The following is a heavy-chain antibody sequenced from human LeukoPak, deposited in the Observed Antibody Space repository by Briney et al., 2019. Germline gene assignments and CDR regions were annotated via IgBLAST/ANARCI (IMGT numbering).Heavy chain of an antibody. D-gene: IGHD6-19*01. CDR2: ISSSGSTI. J-gene: IGHJ4*02. CDR3: ARGRVAVAGLDY. V-gene: IGHV3-11*01. CDR1: GFTFSDYY. Sequence: PGGSLRLSCAASGFTFSDYYMSWLRQAPGKGVEWVSYISSSGSTIYYADSVKGRFTISRDNAKISLYLQMNSLRAEDTAVYYCARGRVAVAGLDYWGQGTLVTVSS.